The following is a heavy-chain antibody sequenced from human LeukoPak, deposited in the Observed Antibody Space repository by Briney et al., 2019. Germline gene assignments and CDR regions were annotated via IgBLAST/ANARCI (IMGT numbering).Heavy chain of an antibody. D-gene: IGHD2/OR15-2a*01. Sequence: TGGSLRLSCAASGFTFSSYGMHWVRQAPGKGLESVSAISGSGGTTYYADSVKGRFTISRDNSKNTLYLQMNSLRAEDTAIYYCAKNPSLGTYFRFDSWGQGTLVTVSS. V-gene: IGHV3-23*01. CDR1: GFTFSSYG. CDR2: ISGSGGTT. CDR3: AKNPSLGTYFRFDS. J-gene: IGHJ5*01.